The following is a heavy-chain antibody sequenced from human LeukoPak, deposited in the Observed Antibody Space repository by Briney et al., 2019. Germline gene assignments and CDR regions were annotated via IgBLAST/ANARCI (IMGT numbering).Heavy chain of an antibody. D-gene: IGHD3-10*01. CDR2: INPNSGGT. V-gene: IGHV1-2*02. J-gene: IGHJ6*03. Sequence: ASVKVSCKASGYTFTGYYMHWVRQAPGQGLEWMGWINPNSGGTNYAQKFQGRVTMTRDTSISTAYMELSRLRSDDTAVYYCARDTFMVRGVYYYYYMDVWGKGTTVTTSS. CDR3: ARDTFMVRGVYYYYYMDV. CDR1: GYTFTGYY.